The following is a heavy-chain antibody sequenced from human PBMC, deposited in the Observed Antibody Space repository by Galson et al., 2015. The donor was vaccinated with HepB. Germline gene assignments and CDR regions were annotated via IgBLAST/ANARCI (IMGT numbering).Heavy chain of an antibody. Sequence: SLRLSCAASGFTFSDYYMSWIRQAPGKGLEWVSYISSSSSYTNYADSVKGRFTISRDNAKNSLYLQMNSLRAEDTAVYYCARMRITMIVVVTPDAFDIWGQGTMVTVSS. CDR2: ISSSSSYT. CDR3: ARMRITMIVVVTPDAFDI. V-gene: IGHV3-11*03. D-gene: IGHD3-22*01. CDR1: GFTFSDYY. J-gene: IGHJ3*02.